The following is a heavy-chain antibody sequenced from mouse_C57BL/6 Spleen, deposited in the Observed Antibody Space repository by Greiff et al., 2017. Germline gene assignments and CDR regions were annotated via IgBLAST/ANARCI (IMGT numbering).Heavy chain of an antibody. J-gene: IGHJ3*01. D-gene: IGHD1-1*01. V-gene: IGHV1-18*01. CDR1: GYTFTDYN. CDR2: INPNNGGT. Sequence: EVQLQQSGPELVKPGASVKIPCKASGYTFTDYNMDWVKQSHGKSLEWIGDINPNNGGTIYNQKFKGKATLTVDTSSSTAYMELRSLTSEDTAVYYCARGDGSSPAWFAYWGQGTLVTVSA. CDR3: ARGDGSSPAWFAY.